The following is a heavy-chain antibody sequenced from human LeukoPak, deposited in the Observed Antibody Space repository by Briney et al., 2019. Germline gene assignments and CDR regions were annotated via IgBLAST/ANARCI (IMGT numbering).Heavy chain of an antibody. CDR2: ILGNGGSP. CDR1: GFIFSSYP. CDR3: ARGGVGGWAFDI. V-gene: IGHV3-64*01. Sequence: PGGSLRLSCAASGFIFSSYPMHWVRQAPGKGLEYVSSILGNGGSPQYTNSVKGRFTISRDTPKNTLHPQIGRLRADDMRVYYCARGGVGGWAFDIWGQGTMVTVSS. D-gene: IGHD3-16*01. J-gene: IGHJ3*02.